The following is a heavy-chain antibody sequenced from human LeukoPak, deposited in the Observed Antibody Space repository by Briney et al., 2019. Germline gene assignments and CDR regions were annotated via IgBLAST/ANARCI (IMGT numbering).Heavy chain of an antibody. J-gene: IGHJ4*02. CDR2: IYSGGST. CDR1: GFTFSRYW. V-gene: IGHV3-66*01. CDR3: GRDFGLLVPAAKGTY. D-gene: IGHD2-2*01. Sequence: GGSLRLSCAASGFTFSRYWMTWLRQAPGKGLEWVSVIYSGGSTYYADSVKGRFTISRDNSKNTLYLQMNSLRAEETAVYYCGRDFGLLVPAAKGTYWGRGPVATVSS.